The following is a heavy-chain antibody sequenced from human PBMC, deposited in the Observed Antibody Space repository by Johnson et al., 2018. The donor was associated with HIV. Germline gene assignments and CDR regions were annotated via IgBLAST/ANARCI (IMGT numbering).Heavy chain of an antibody. CDR3: ARDGPSAAV. CDR2: INWNGGST. V-gene: IGHV3-20*04. Sequence: VQLVESGGGVVQPGRSLRLACVTSGFSISNYAMHWVRQAPGKGLEWVSGINWNGGSTGYADSVKGRFTISRDNSKNTLYLQMNSLRAEDTAVYYCARDGPSAAVWGQGTMVTVSS. CDR1: GFSISNYA. J-gene: IGHJ3*01. D-gene: IGHD6-25*01.